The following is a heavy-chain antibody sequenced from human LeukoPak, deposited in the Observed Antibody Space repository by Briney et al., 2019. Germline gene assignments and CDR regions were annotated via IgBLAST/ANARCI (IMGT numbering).Heavy chain of an antibody. CDR2: ISAYNGNT. Sequence: ASVKVSCKASGYTFTNYGISWVRQAPGQGLEWMGWISAYNGNTNYAQKLQGRVTMTTATSTSTAYMELRSLRSDDTAVYYCASGFLGGYDSNFDYWGQGTLVTVSS. CDR3: ASGFLGGYDSNFDY. V-gene: IGHV1-18*01. CDR1: GYTFTNYG. J-gene: IGHJ4*02. D-gene: IGHD5-12*01.